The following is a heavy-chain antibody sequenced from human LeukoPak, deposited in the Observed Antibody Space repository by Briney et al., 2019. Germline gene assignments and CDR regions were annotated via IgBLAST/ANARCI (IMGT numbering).Heavy chain of an antibody. Sequence: ASVKVSCKASGYTFSGNYMHWVRQAPGQGLEWMGWINPNSGGTNYAQKFQGRVTMTRDTSISTAYMELSSLRSDDTAVYYCARETGGNYSLVWFDPWGQGTLVTVSS. D-gene: IGHD1-7*01. CDR2: INPNSGGT. CDR1: GYTFSGNY. J-gene: IGHJ5*02. V-gene: IGHV1-2*02. CDR3: ARETGGNYSLVWFDP.